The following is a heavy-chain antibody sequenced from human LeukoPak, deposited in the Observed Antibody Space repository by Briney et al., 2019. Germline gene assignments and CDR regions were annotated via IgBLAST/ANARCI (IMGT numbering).Heavy chain of an antibody. CDR3: AKRGRWLQLGAFDI. CDR2: ISGSGGST. CDR1: GFTFSSYA. J-gene: IGHJ3*02. V-gene: IGHV3-23*01. Sequence: GGSLRLTCAASGFTFSSYAMSWVRQAPGKGLEWVSAISGSGGSTYYADSVKGRFTISRDNSKNSLYLQMNSLRAEDTALYHCAKRGRWLQLGAFDIWGQGTMVTVSS. D-gene: IGHD5-24*01.